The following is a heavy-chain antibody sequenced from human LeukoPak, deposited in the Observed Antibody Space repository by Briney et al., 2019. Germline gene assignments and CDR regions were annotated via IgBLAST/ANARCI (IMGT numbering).Heavy chain of an antibody. CDR1: GGSISSYY. CDR3: ARVESSGWYYFDY. Sequence: SSETLSLTCTVSGGSISSYYWSWIRQPPGKGLEWIGYIYYSGSTNYNPSLKSRVTISVDTSKNQFSLKLSSVTAADTAVYYCARVESSGWYYFDYWGQGTLVTVSS. D-gene: IGHD6-19*01. J-gene: IGHJ4*02. V-gene: IGHV4-59*01. CDR2: IYYSGST.